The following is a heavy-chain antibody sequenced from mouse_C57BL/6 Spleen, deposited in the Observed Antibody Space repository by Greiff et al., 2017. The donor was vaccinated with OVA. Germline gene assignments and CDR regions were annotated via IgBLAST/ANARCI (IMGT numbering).Heavy chain of an antibody. Sequence: EVKLMESGGGLVQPKGSLKLSCAASGFSFNTYAMNWVRQAPGKGLEWVARIRSKSNNYATYYADSVKDRFTISRDDSESMLYLQMNNLKTEDTAMYYCVRDDYDEEGFAYWGQGTLVTVSA. CDR3: VRDDYDEEGFAY. CDR2: IRSKSNNYAT. V-gene: IGHV10-1*01. J-gene: IGHJ3*01. D-gene: IGHD2-4*01. CDR1: GFSFNTYA.